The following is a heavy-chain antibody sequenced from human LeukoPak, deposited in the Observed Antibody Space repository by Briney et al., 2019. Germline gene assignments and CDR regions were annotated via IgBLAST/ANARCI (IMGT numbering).Heavy chain of an antibody. CDR2: ISPYSGNT. Sequence: GASVKVSCKATGYTVPSYGITWVRQPPGQGLECMGWISPYSGNTDYPQKFQGRLTMTTDTSTTTDHIELRSLRSADTALYYCARASGVSAAGSPYYFDYWGQGTLVTVSS. CDR1: GYTVPSYG. D-gene: IGHD6-13*01. CDR3: ARASGVSAAGSPYYFDY. J-gene: IGHJ4*02. V-gene: IGHV1-18*01.